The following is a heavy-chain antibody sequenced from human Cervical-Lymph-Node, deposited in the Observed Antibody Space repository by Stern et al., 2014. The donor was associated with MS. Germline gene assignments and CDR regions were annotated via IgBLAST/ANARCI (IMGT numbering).Heavy chain of an antibody. D-gene: IGHD5-18*01. CDR1: GYTLTNYP. CDR2: INTNTGNS. V-gene: IGHV7-4-1*02. J-gene: IGHJ4*02. CDR3: ARDFVDTAMITRSDYLDS. Sequence: QVQLVQSGSELKEPGASVKVSCKASGYTLTNYPMNWVRQAPGQGLEWMGWINTNTGNSTYAQGFTGRFVFSLATSVSTAYLHISSLKAEDTAVYYCARDFVDTAMITRSDYLDSWGQGTLVTVSS.